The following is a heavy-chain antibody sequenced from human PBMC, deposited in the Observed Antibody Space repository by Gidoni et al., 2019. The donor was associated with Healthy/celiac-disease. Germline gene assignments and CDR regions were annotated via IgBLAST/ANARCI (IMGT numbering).Heavy chain of an antibody. J-gene: IGHJ6*02. CDR2: IKQDGSEK. CDR1: GFTFSRYW. CDR3: ARDPWFGPEYYGMDV. D-gene: IGHD3-10*01. Sequence: EVQLVDSGGGLVQPGGSLRLSCAASGFTFSRYWMNWVRQAPGKGLEWVANIKQDGSEKYYVDSVKGRFTISRDNAKNSLYLQMNSLRAEDTAVYYCARDPWFGPEYYGMDVWGQGTTVTVSS. V-gene: IGHV3-7*01.